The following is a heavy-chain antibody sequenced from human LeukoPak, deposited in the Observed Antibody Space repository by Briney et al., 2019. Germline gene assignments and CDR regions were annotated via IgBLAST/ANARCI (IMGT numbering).Heavy chain of an antibody. D-gene: IGHD3-3*01. CDR1: GGSISSYY. Sequence: SETLSLTCTVSGGSISSYYWSWIRQPPGKGLEWIGYIYYSGSTNYNPSLKSRVTISVDTSKNQFSLKLSSVTAADTAVYYCARVLDYDFWSGPYYFDYWGQGTLVTVSS. CDR2: IYYSGST. V-gene: IGHV4-59*01. J-gene: IGHJ4*02. CDR3: ARVLDYDFWSGPYYFDY.